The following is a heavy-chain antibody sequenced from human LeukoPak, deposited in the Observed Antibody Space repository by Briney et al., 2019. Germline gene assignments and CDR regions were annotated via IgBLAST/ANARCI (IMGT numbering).Heavy chain of an antibody. CDR3: VRGYSFGPYGMDV. CDR2: ISDSGGST. J-gene: IGHJ6*02. V-gene: IGHV3-64D*09. Sequence: SGRSLRLSCSASAFPFSSYAMHWARQAPENGLEYVSAISDSGGSTYYAESVKGRFTMSRYNSKNTLYLQMSSLRAEDTAVYFCVRGYSFGPYGMDVWGQGTTVTVSS. CDR1: AFPFSSYA. D-gene: IGHD2-15*01.